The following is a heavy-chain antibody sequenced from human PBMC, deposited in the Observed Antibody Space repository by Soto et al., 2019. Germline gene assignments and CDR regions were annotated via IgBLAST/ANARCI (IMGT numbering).Heavy chain of an antibody. V-gene: IGHV4-59*01. Sequence: SETLSVTCTVSGGSISSYYWSWIRQPPGKGLEWIGYIYYSGSTNYNPSLKSRVTISVDTSKNQFSLKLSSVTAADTAVYYCARATAAAHDAFDIWGQGTMVTVSS. CDR2: IYYSGST. CDR1: GGSISSYY. CDR3: ARATAAAHDAFDI. J-gene: IGHJ3*02. D-gene: IGHD6-13*01.